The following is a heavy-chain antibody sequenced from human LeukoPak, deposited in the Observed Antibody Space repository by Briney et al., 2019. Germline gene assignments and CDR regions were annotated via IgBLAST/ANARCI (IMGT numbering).Heavy chain of an antibody. D-gene: IGHD3-22*01. CDR1: GFSVSSNY. CDR2: IYDSGSA. J-gene: IGHJ4*02. CDR3: ASSVITTTPVYFDY. V-gene: IGHV3-53*01. Sequence: PGGSLTLSCAASGFSVSSNYMTWVRQAPGKGLEWVSVIYDSGSAYYADSVKGRFTISRDTSKNTLFLQMNSLRVEDTAVYYCASSVITTTPVYFDYWGQGTLVTVSS.